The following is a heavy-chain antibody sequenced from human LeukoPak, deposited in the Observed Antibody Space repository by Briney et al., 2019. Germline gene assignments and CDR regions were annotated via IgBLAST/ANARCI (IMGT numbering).Heavy chain of an antibody. D-gene: IGHD1-14*01. CDR3: TAPDFLDY. CDR2: IKSKTDGGTT. Sequence: GGSLRLSCTVSGFTVSSNSMSWVRQAPGKGLEWVGRIKSKTDGGTTDYAAPVKGRFTISRDDLKNTLYLQMNSLKTEDTAVYYCTAPDFLDYWGQGTLVTVSS. CDR1: GFTVSSNS. J-gene: IGHJ4*02. V-gene: IGHV3-15*01.